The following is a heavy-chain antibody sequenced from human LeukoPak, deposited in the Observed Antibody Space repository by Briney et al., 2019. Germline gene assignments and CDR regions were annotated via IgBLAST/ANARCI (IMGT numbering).Heavy chain of an antibody. CDR3: ARGSYTSRWYGVLVY. V-gene: IGHV3-33*01. J-gene: IGHJ4*02. D-gene: IGHD6-13*01. Sequence: PGGSLRLSCAASGFIFSSYGMHWVRQAPGKGLEWVAVIWYDGSNKYYADSVKGRFTISRDNSKNTLYLQMNSLRGEDTAVYYCARGSYTSRWYGVLVYWGQGTLVNVSS. CDR1: GFIFSSYG. CDR2: IWYDGSNK.